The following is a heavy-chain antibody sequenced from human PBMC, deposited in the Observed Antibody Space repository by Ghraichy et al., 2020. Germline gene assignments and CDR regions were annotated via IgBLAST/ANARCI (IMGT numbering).Heavy chain of an antibody. V-gene: IGHV4-59*01. Sequence: SQTLSLTCTVSGGSISSYYWSWIRQPPGKGLEWIGYIYYSGSTNYNPSLKSRVTISVDTSKNQFSLKLSSVTAADTAVYYCARGYYYDSSGTYGMDVWGQGTTVTVSS. CDR2: IYYSGST. CDR1: GGSISSYY. CDR3: ARGYYYDSSGTYGMDV. D-gene: IGHD3-22*01. J-gene: IGHJ6*02.